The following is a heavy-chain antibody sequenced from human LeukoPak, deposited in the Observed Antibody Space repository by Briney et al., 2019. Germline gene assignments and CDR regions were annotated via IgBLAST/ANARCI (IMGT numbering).Heavy chain of an antibody. V-gene: IGHV1-69*05. CDR1: GGTCSSYA. D-gene: IGHD2-2*01. J-gene: IGHJ3*02. CDR3: ARHPGGYCSSTSCYAASGDAFDI. Sequence: ASVKVSCKASGGTCSSYAISWVRQAPGQGLEWMGGIIPIFRTAKYAQKFQGRVTITTDESTSTAYMELSSLRSEDTAVYYCARHPGGYCSSTSCYAASGDAFDIWGQGTMVTVSS. CDR2: IIPIFRTA.